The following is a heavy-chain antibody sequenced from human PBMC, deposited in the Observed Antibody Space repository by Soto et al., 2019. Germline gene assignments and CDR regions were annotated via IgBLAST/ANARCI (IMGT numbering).Heavy chain of an antibody. D-gene: IGHD6-6*01. J-gene: IGHJ6*03. CDR2: IRSKAYGGTT. Sequence: GGSLRLSCTASGFTFGDYAMSWFRQAPGKGLEWVGFIRSKAYGGTTEYAASVKGRFTISRDDSKSIAYLQMNSLKTEDTAVYYCTRSSYSSSSSVTEDQRNYYYYMDVWGKGTTVTVSS. CDR3: TRSSYSSSSSVTEDQRNYYYYMDV. V-gene: IGHV3-49*03. CDR1: GFTFGDYA.